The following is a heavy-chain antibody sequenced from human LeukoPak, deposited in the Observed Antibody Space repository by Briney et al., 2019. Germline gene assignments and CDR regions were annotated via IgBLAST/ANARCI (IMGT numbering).Heavy chain of an antibody. J-gene: IGHJ4*02. CDR2: ISGSGGST. CDR1: GFTFSSYA. Sequence: PGGSLGLSCAASGFTFSSYAMSWVRQAPGKGLEWVSAISGSGGSTYYADSVKGRFTISRDNSKNTLYLQMNSLRAEDTAVYYCAKDVGMTTVVTYYFDYWGQGTLVTVSS. V-gene: IGHV3-23*01. D-gene: IGHD4-23*01. CDR3: AKDVGMTTVVTYYFDY.